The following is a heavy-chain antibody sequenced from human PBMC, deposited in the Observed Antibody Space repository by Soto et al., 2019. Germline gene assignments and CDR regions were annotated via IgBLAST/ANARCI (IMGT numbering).Heavy chain of an antibody. CDR1: GFTFSSYA. CDR3: ARETSPSMVRGYYYYGMDV. J-gene: IGHJ6*02. D-gene: IGHD3-10*01. Sequence: GGSLRLSCAASGFTFSSYAMHWVRQAPGKGLEWVAVISYDGSNKYYADSVKGRFTISRDNSKNTLYLQMNSLRAEDTAVYYCARETSPSMVRGYYYYGMDVWGQGTTVTVSS. CDR2: ISYDGSNK. V-gene: IGHV3-30-3*01.